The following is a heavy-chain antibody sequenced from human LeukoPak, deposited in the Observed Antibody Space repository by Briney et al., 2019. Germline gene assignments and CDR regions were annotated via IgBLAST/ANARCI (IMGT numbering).Heavy chain of an antibody. D-gene: IGHD4-23*01. CDR3: ARHYGGNPLDAFDI. CDR2: ISAYNGNT. CDR1: GYTFTSYG. Sequence: ASVKVSCKASGYTFTSYGISWVRQAPGQGLEWMGWISAYNGNTNYAQKLQGRVNMTTDTSTSTAYMELRSLRSDDTAVYYCARHYGGNPLDAFDIWGQGTMVTVSS. V-gene: IGHV1-18*01. J-gene: IGHJ3*02.